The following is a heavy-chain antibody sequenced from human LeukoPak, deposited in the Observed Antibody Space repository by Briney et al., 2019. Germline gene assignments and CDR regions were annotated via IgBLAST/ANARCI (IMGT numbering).Heavy chain of an antibody. Sequence: GGSLRLSCAASGFTFSSYEMHWVRQAPGKGLEWVSYISSSGSTIYYADSVKGRFTISRDNAKNSLYLQMNSLRAEDTAVYYCESVRGWENLFDIGGKGKMVPVSS. CDR2: ISSSGSTI. D-gene: IGHD1-26*01. J-gene: IGHJ3*02. CDR1: GFTFSSYE. CDR3: ESVRGWENLFDI. V-gene: IGHV3-48*03.